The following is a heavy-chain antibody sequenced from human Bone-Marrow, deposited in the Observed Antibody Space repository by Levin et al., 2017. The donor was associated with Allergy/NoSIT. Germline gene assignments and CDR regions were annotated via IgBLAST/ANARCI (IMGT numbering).Heavy chain of an antibody. CDR3: ARGVGRTGIEGRFLCWFDR. D-gene: IGHD2-21*01. Sequence: ASVKVSCKASGYTLIGYHMHWVRQAPGRGLEWMGWINPDNGGTYYAEKFQGRIAMIRDTSINTVYMELSRLTSDDTAVYFCARGVGRTGIEGRFLCWFDRWGQGALVSVSS. CDR1: GYTLIGYH. CDR2: INPDNGGT. V-gene: IGHV1-2*02. J-gene: IGHJ5*02.